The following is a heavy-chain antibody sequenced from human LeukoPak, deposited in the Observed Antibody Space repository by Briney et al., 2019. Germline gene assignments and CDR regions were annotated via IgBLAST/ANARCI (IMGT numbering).Heavy chain of an antibody. CDR2: ISGSGGST. Sequence: GGSLRLSCAASGFTFSSYAMSWVRQAPGKGLEWVSAISGSGGSTYYADSVKGRFTISRDNSKNTLYLQMNSLRAEDTAVYYCAHGRDFWSGYLDYWGQGTLVTVSS. CDR3: AHGRDFWSGYLDY. V-gene: IGHV3-23*01. CDR1: GFTFSSYA. J-gene: IGHJ4*02. D-gene: IGHD3-3*01.